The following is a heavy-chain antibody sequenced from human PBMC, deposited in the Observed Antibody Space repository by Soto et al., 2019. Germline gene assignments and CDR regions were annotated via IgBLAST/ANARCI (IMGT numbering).Heavy chain of an antibody. CDR3: VRELYNSGDAFDI. J-gene: IGHJ3*02. D-gene: IGHD6-19*01. CDR2: INSDGSRA. CDR1: GFRFSTYW. V-gene: IGHV3-74*01. Sequence: EVQLVGSGGGLVQPGGSLRLSCAASGFRFSTYWMHWVRQAPGKGLVWVGRINSDGSRAAYADSAKGRFTISRDNAKNTLDMQMKSLGVDVTAVYYCVRELYNSGDAFDIWGQGTTVTVSS.